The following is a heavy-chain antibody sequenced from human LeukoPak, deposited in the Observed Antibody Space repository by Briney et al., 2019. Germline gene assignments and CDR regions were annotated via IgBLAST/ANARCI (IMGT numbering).Heavy chain of an antibody. CDR1: GFTFSDYW. CDR3: AREGTSSNWDFDY. D-gene: IGHD6-13*01. Sequence: GGSLRLSCAASGFTFSDYWMTWVRQAPGKGLDWVAYIKEEGSEKYYVDSVKGRFTISRDNAKNSLYLQMNSLRAEDTAVYYCAREGTSSNWDFDYWGQGTLVTVSS. J-gene: IGHJ4*02. CDR2: IKEEGSEK. V-gene: IGHV3-7*01.